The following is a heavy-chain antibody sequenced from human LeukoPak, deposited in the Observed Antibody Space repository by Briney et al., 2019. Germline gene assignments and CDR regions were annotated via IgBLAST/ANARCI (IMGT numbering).Heavy chain of an antibody. J-gene: IGHJ4*02. D-gene: IGHD2-8*01. Sequence: GGSLRLSCAASGFTVSSYAMSWVRQAPGKGLEWVSAISGSGGSTYYADSVKGRFTISRDNSKNTLYLQMNSLRAEDTAVYYCAKDCTNGVCYHYWGQGTLVTVSS. CDR1: GFTVSSYA. CDR3: AKDCTNGVCYHY. CDR2: ISGSGGST. V-gene: IGHV3-23*01.